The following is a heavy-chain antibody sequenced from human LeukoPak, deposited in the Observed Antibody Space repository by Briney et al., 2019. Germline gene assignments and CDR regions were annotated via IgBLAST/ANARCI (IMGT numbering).Heavy chain of an antibody. D-gene: IGHD2-2*01. CDR3: AKMGGIVVVPAADWFDP. CDR2: ISSSGSTI. V-gene: IGHV3-48*03. Sequence: GGSLRLSCAASGFTFSSYEMNWVRQAPGKGLEWVSYISSSGSTIYYADSVKGRFTISRDNAKNSLYLQMNSLRAEDTAVYYCAKMGGIVVVPAADWFDPWGQGTLVTVSS. J-gene: IGHJ5*02. CDR1: GFTFSSYE.